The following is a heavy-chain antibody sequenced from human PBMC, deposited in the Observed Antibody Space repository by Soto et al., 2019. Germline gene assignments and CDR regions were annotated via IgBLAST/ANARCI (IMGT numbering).Heavy chain of an antibody. J-gene: IGHJ4*02. D-gene: IGHD3-22*01. CDR2: IIPIFGTA. V-gene: IGHV1-69*06. CDR1: GGTFSSYA. CDR3: AKTPYDSSGYYYDR. Sequence: ASVKVSCKASGGTFSSYAISWVRQAPGQGLEWMGGIIPIFGTANYAQKFQGRVTITADKSTSTAYMELSSLRSEDTAVYYCAKTPYDSSGYYYDRWGQGTLVTVSS.